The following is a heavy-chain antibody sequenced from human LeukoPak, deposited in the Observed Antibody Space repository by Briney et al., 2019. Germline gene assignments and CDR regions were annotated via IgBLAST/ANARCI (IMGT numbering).Heavy chain of an antibody. J-gene: IGHJ4*02. CDR3: ARDRAVYYDSSGFFHFDY. CDR2: ISAYNGNT. CDR1: GYTFTSYG. Sequence: ASVKVSCKASGYTFTSYGISWVRQAPGQGLEWMGWISAYNGNTNYAQELQGRVTMTTDTSTSTAYMELRSLRFDDTAVYYCARDRAVYYDSSGFFHFDYWGQGTLVTVSS. D-gene: IGHD3-22*01. V-gene: IGHV1-18*01.